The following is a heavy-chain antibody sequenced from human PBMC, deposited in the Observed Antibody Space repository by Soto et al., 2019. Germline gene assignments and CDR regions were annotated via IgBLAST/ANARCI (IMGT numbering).Heavy chain of an antibody. CDR2: IIPIFGTA. CDR3: AREFCSGGSCYSSTNWFDP. D-gene: IGHD2-15*01. J-gene: IGHJ5*02. Sequence: SVKVSCKASGGTFSSYAISWVRQAPGQGLEWMGGIIPIFGTANYAQKFQGRVTITADESTSTAYMELSSLRSEDTAVYYCAREFCSGGSCYSSTNWFDPWGQGTLVTVSS. CDR1: GGTFSSYA. V-gene: IGHV1-69*13.